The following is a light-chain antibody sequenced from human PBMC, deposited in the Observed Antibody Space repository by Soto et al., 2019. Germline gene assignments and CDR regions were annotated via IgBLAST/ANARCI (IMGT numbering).Light chain of an antibody. J-gene: IGLJ2*01. CDR1: SSDVGGYNY. CDR2: EVI. V-gene: IGLV2-14*01. CDR3: SSYTSSSTLV. Sequence: ALTQPASVSGSPGQSITISCTGTSSDVGGYNYVSWYQQHPGKAPKLMIYEVINRPSGVSNRFSGSKSGNTASLTISGLQAEDEADYYCSSYTSSSTLVFGGGTKLTVL.